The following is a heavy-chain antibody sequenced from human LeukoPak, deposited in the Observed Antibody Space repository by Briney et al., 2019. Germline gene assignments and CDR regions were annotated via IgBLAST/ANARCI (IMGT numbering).Heavy chain of an antibody. CDR3: ARHSLAVDWFDP. J-gene: IGHJ5*02. Sequence: SETLSLTCSVSGGSISSYYCSWIRPPAGKGLAWIGRIYTSGSTNYNPSLKSPVTMSVDTSKNQFSLKLSSVSAADTAVYYCARHSLAVDWFDPWGQGTLVTVSS. CDR2: IYTSGST. V-gene: IGHV4-4*07. CDR1: GGSISSYY.